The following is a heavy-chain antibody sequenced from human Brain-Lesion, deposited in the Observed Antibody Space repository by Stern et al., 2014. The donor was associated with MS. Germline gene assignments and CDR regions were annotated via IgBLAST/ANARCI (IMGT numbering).Heavy chain of an antibody. CDR1: GGSMNSRPYY. V-gene: IGHV4-61*02. CDR3: AREGETSDFFPFDY. D-gene: IGHD3/OR15-3a*01. CDR2: IYISGST. J-gene: IGHJ4*02. Sequence: QLQLQESGPGLVKPSQTLSLTCTVSGGSMNSRPYYWNWLRQPAGKALEWIGRIYISGSTNYNPSLESRVTISIDTSQNQLSLKRGFGTAADTAVYYCAREGETSDFFPFDYWGQGAQVIVSS.